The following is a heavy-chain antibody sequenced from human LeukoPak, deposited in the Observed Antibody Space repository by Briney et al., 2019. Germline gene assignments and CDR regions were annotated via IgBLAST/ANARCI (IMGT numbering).Heavy chain of an antibody. J-gene: IGHJ4*02. V-gene: IGHV3-9*01. Sequence: GGSLRLSCAASGFTFDDYAMHWVRQAPGKGLEGVSGISWNSGSIAYADSVKGRFTISGDNAKNSLYLQMNSLRAEDTALYFCAKDTHSIVTTILGYWGQGTLVTVSS. CDR2: ISWNSGSI. CDR3: AKDTHSIVTTILGY. CDR1: GFTFDDYA. D-gene: IGHD4-17*01.